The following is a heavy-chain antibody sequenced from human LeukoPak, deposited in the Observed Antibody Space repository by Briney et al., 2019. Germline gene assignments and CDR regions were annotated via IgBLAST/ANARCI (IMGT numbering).Heavy chain of an antibody. V-gene: IGHV3-48*01. J-gene: IGHJ5*02. CDR3: ARGSLGGWFDP. CDR2: ISSSSSTI. CDR1: GFTFSSYE. Sequence: GGSLRLSCAASGFTFSSYEMNWVRQAPGKGLEWVSYISSSSSTIYYADSVKGRFTISRDNAKNSLYLQMNSLRAEDTAVYYCARGSLGGWFDPWGQGTLVTVSS. D-gene: IGHD3-10*01.